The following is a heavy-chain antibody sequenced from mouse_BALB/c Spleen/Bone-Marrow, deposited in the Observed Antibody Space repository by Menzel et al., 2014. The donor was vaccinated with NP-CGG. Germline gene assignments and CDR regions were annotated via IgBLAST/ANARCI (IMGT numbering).Heavy chain of an antibody. Sequence: VKLVESGPGLVAPSQSLSITCTVSGFSLTSYGVHWVRQPPGKGLEWLGVIWAGGSTNYNSALMSRLSTSKDNSKSQVFLKMNSLQTDDTAMYYCARDRGPPYWGQGTLVTVPA. CDR1: GFSLTSYG. V-gene: IGHV2-9*02. J-gene: IGHJ3*01. CDR3: ARDRGPPY. CDR2: IWAGGST. D-gene: IGHD3-1*01.